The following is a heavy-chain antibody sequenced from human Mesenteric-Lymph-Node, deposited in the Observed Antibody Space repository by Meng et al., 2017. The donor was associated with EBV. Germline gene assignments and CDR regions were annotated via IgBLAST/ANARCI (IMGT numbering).Heavy chain of an antibody. J-gene: IGHJ2*01. CDR2: TYYRSKWYN. CDR1: GDSVSSSSAA. CDR3: ARGATSVFDL. Sequence: QVQLQQSGPXLVKPXXXLSLTCFISGDSVSSSSAAWTWTRQSPSRGLELLGRTYYRSKWYNDYAVFVKSRITINPDTSKNQFSLQLNSVTPEDTAVYYCARGATSVFDLWGRGTLVTVSS. V-gene: IGHV6-1*01.